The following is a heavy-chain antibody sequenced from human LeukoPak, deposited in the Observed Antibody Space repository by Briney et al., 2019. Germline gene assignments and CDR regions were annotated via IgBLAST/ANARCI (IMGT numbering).Heavy chain of an antibody. CDR2: ISAYNGNT. V-gene: IGHV1-18*01. Sequence: ASVKVSCKASGYTFTSYGISWVRQAPGQGLEWMGWISAYNGNTNYAQKLQGRVTMTTDTSTSTAYMELRSLRPDDTAVYYCARLYRYCSGGSCYVGPNWFDPWGQGTLVTVSS. D-gene: IGHD2-15*01. CDR3: ARLYRYCSGGSCYVGPNWFDP. J-gene: IGHJ5*02. CDR1: GYTFTSYG.